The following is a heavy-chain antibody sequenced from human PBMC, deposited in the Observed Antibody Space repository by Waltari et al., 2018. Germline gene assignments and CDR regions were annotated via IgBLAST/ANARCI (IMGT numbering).Heavy chain of an antibody. J-gene: IGHJ4*02. D-gene: IGHD5-12*01. V-gene: IGHV1-8*01. Sequence: MNHNSGNTGYAQKVQGRVTMTRNTSISTAYMELSSLRSEDTAVYYCARVPSLRRRRYSGYDYGGGNIFDYWGQGTLVTVSS. CDR3: ARVPSLRRRRYSGYDYGGGNIFDY. CDR2: MNHNSGNT.